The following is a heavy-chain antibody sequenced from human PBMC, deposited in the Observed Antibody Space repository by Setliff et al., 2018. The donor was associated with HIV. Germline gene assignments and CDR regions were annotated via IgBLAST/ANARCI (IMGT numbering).Heavy chain of an antibody. V-gene: IGHV4-34*01. D-gene: IGHD4-4*01. CDR2: INHSGST. CDR3: ARGPKISVTYSNYARDNWFDP. Sequence: TSETLSLTCAVYGGSFSDYYWSWIRQPPGKGLEWIGGINHSGSTNYNPSLKSRVTISLDTSKNQFSLKLNSVTAADTAVYYCARGPKISVTYSNYARDNWFDPWGQGTLVTVSS. CDR1: GGSFSDYY. J-gene: IGHJ5*02.